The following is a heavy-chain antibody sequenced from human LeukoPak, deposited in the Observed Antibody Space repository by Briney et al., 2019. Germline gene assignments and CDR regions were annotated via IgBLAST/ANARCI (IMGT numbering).Heavy chain of an antibody. D-gene: IGHD3-10*01. Sequence: PGGSLRLSCVASTFSFSSYTMIWVRQARGKGVEWVSSITTVSNYIWSAASLKGRFTVSRDTAKTSLYLQMNSLRAEDPALYHCARDGPVGELPDWGQGTLVTVSS. CDR2: ITTVSNYI. J-gene: IGHJ4*02. CDR3: ARDGPVGELPD. V-gene: IGHV3-21*04. CDR1: TFSFSSYT.